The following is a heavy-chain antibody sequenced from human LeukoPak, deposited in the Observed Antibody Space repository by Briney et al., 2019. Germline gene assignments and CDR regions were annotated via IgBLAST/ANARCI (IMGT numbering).Heavy chain of an antibody. V-gene: IGHV3-7*01. Sequence: PGGSLRLSCAASGFTFSHYGMTWVRQAPGKGLEWVANIKQDGSEKYYVDSVKGRFTISRDNAKNSLYLQMNSLRAEDTAVYYCARPSYYYYYMDVWGKGTTVTVSS. CDR2: IKQDGSEK. J-gene: IGHJ6*03. CDR1: GFTFSHYG. CDR3: ARPSYYYYYMDV.